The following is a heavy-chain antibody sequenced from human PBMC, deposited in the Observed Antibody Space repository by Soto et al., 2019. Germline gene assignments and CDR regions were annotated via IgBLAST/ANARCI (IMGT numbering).Heavy chain of an antibody. CDR2: ISAYNGNT. D-gene: IGHD3-3*01. Sequence: QVQLVQSGAEVKKPGASVKVSCKASGYTFTSYGISWVRQAPGQGLEWMGWISAYNGNTNYAQKLQGRVTMTTDTATSTAYMELRSLRSDDTAVYYCARVPGITIFGVVPFLDCWGQGTLVTVSS. V-gene: IGHV1-18*01. CDR3: ARVPGITIFGVVPFLDC. J-gene: IGHJ4*02. CDR1: GYTFTSYG.